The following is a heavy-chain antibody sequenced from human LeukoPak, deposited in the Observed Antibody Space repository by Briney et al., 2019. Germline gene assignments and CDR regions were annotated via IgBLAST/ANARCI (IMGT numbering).Heavy chain of an antibody. V-gene: IGHV4-39*01. Sequence: SETLSLTCTVSGGSISSSSYYWGWIRQPPGQGLEWFGSIYYSGSTYYNPSLNIRGTISVDTSKNQFSLKLSSVTAADTAVYYCARHKNIGTIFGVVPYFDYWGQGTLVIVSS. D-gene: IGHD3-3*01. J-gene: IGHJ4*02. CDR2: IYYSGST. CDR1: GGSISSSSYY. CDR3: ARHKNIGTIFGVVPYFDY.